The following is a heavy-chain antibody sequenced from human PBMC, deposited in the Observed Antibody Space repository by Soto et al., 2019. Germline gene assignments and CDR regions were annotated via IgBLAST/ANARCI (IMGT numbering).Heavy chain of an antibody. CDR3: AREIVTAGGNNYFDP. CDR1: GGTAASSHW. Sequence: SETLSLTCGVSGGTAASSHWWSWVRQSPGGGLEWIGNVYHTGDTNLNPSLQSRVTISVDKSNNQFSLRLNSLTAADTAVYFCAREIVTAGGNNYFDPWGPGTLVTVSS. D-gene: IGHD2-21*02. J-gene: IGHJ5*02. V-gene: IGHV4-4*02. CDR2: VYHTGDT.